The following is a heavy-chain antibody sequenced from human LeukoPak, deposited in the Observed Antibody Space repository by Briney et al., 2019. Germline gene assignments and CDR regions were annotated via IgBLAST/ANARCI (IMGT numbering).Heavy chain of an antibody. CDR1: GGSISSYY. J-gene: IGHJ4*02. Sequence: SETLSLTCTVSGGSISSYYWSWIRQPPGKGLEWIGYIYYSGSTNYNPSLKSRVTISVDTSKNQFSLKLSSVAAADTAVYYCASGIAARPGYFDYWGQGTLVTVSS. D-gene: IGHD6-6*01. CDR2: IYYSGST. CDR3: ASGIAARPGYFDY. V-gene: IGHV4-59*01.